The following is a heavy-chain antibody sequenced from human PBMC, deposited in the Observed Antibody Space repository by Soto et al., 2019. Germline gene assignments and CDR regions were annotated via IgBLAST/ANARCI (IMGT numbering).Heavy chain of an antibody. V-gene: IGHV4-30-4*01. D-gene: IGHD3-16*01. CDR2: IFSSGTT. CDR1: GDSIGSGNKY. J-gene: IGHJ6*02. Sequence: QVQLRESGPGLVMPSQTLSLTCTVSGDSIGSGNKYWSWIRQAPGTGLEWIGYIFSSGTTYYNPSLKSRLTMSLDTSQNQFSLKLNSVTAADTAVYFCARVPSPFDFYYAMDVWGQGTTVTVSS. CDR3: ARVPSPFDFYYAMDV.